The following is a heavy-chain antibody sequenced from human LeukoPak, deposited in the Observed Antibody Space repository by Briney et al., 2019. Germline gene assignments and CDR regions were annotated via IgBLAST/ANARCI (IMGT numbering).Heavy chain of an antibody. V-gene: IGHV3-30*18. J-gene: IGHJ4*02. Sequence: GGSLRLSCAASGFTFSSYGMHWVRQAPGKGLEWVAVISYDGSNNYYADSVKGRFTISRDNSKNTLYLQMNSLRAEDTAVYYCAKDFSVVPHYWGQGTLVTVSS. D-gene: IGHD2-15*01. CDR2: ISYDGSNN. CDR1: GFTFSSYG. CDR3: AKDFSVVPHY.